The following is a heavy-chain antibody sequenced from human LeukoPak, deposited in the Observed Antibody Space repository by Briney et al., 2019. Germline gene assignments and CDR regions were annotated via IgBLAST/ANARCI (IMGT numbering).Heavy chain of an antibody. D-gene: IGHD2/OR15-2a*01. CDR1: GFTFSSYA. V-gene: IGHV3-33*01. CDR2: IWYDGSNK. Sequence: PGRSLRLSCAASGFTFSSYAMHWVRQAPGKGLEWVAVIWYDGSNKYYADSVKGRFTISRDNSKNTLFLQMNSLRSEDTAVYYCARWGIYAEARFDYWGQGTLVTVSS. J-gene: IGHJ4*02. CDR3: ARWGIYAEARFDY.